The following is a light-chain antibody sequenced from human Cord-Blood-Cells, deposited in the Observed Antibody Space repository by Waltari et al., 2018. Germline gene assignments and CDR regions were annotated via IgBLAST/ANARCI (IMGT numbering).Light chain of an antibody. Sequence: SYELTQPPSVSVSPGQTASITCPGDQLGDKYACWYQQKPGQSPVLVIYQDSKRPSGIPERFSGPNSGNTATLTISGTQAMDEADYYCQAWDSSTEVVFGGGTKLTVL. J-gene: IGLJ2*01. V-gene: IGLV3-1*01. CDR2: QDS. CDR3: QAWDSSTEVV. CDR1: QLGDKY.